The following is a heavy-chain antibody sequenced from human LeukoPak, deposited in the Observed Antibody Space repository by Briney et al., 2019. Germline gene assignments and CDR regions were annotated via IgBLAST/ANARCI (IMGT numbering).Heavy chain of an antibody. J-gene: IGHJ4*02. CDR2: ISASGDST. CDR1: GFSFSSYA. D-gene: IGHD3-16*01. CDR3: AKGGGEVFDY. Sequence: GGSLRLSCAASGFSFSSYAMSWVRQAPGKGLEWVSSISASGDSTYYADSVKGRFTISRGNSKNTVHLQMNSLRAEDTALYYCAKGGGEVFDYWGQGALVTVSS. V-gene: IGHV3-23*01.